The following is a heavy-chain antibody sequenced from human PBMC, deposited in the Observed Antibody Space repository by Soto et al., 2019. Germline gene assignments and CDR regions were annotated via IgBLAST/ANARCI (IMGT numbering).Heavy chain of an antibody. D-gene: IGHD4-17*01. CDR1: GFTFSYYY. Sequence: PGGSLRLSCAASGFTFSYYYMSWIRQAPGKGLEWVSYISSSGSTIYYADSVKGRFTISRDNAKNSLYLQMNSLRAEDTAVYYCARSTYYGDNFDYWGQGTLVTVSS. CDR2: ISSSGSTI. J-gene: IGHJ4*02. CDR3: ARSTYYGDNFDY. V-gene: IGHV3-11*01.